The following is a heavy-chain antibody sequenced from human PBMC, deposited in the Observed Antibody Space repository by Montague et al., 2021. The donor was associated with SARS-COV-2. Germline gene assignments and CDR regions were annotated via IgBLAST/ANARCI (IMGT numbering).Heavy chain of an antibody. J-gene: IGHJ3*01. Sequence: SETLSLTCTVSGVSISSGTYYWSWIRQPPGKGLEWIGSIYYTGNTYYNPSLKSRVTISVVTSKNHFTLKLSPVTAAETAVYYCARLKRYFDSSGFPSAFDFWGQGTMVTVSS. D-gene: IGHD3-22*01. V-gene: IGHV4-39*02. CDR3: ARLKRYFDSSGFPSAFDF. CDR1: GVSISSGTYY. CDR2: IYYTGNT.